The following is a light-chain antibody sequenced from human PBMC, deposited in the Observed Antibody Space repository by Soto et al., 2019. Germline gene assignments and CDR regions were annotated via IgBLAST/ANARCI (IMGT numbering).Light chain of an antibody. V-gene: IGKV3-20*01. J-gene: IGKJ1*01. CDR3: QQYGSSPRT. Sequence: EIGLTQSPGTLSLSPGARVPLSCRASQSVSSSYLAWYQQKPGQAPRLLIYGASSRATGIPDRFSGSGSGTDFTLTISRLEPEDFAVYYCQQYGSSPRTFGQGTKVDIK. CDR2: GAS. CDR1: QSVSSSY.